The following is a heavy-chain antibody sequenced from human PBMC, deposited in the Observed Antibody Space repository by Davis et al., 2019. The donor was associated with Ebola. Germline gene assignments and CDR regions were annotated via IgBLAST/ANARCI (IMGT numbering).Heavy chain of an antibody. Sequence: ASVKVSCKASGYTFTGYYMHWVRQAPGQGLEWMGWINPNSGGTNYAQKFQGWDTMTRDTSISTAYMELSRLRSDDTAVYYCARQAHPGPYYYYYYGMDVWGQGTTVTVSS. D-gene: IGHD3-10*01. CDR3: ARQAHPGPYYYYYYGMDV. J-gene: IGHJ6*02. CDR1: GYTFTGYY. CDR2: INPNSGGT. V-gene: IGHV1-2*04.